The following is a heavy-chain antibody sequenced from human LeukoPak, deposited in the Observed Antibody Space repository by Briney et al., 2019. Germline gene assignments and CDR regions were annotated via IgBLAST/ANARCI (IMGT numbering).Heavy chain of an antibody. CDR2: MSGSGGST. J-gene: IGHJ4*02. Sequence: PGGSLRLSCVVSGITLSNYGMIWVRQAPGKGLEWVAGMSGSGGSTNYADSVKGRFTISRDNPRNTLYLQMNSLRAEDTAVYFCAKRGVAIRVILVGFHKEAYYFDSWGQGALVTVSS. V-gene: IGHV3-23*01. D-gene: IGHD3-22*01. CDR3: AKRGVAIRVILVGFHKEAYYFDS. CDR1: GITLSNYG.